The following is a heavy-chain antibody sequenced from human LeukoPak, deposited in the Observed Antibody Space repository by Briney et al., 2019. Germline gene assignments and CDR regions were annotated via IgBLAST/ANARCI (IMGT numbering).Heavy chain of an antibody. CDR3: ARDRVVPAGPDAFDI. D-gene: IGHD2-2*01. CDR1: GYSISSGYY. J-gene: IGHJ3*02. V-gene: IGHV4-38-2*02. Sequence: KPSGTLSLTCAVSGYSISSGYYWGWIRQPPGKGLEWIGSIYHSGSTYYNPSLKSRVTISVDTSKNQFSLKLSSVTAADTAAYYCARDRVVPAGPDAFDIWGQGTMVTVSS. CDR2: IYHSGST.